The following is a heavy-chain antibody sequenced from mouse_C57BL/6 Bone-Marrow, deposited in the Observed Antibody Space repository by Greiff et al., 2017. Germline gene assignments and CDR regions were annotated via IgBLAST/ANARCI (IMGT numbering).Heavy chain of an antibody. CDR3: ARWDYYGSSYGYFDV. CDR2: IAPNSGGT. CDR1: GYTFTSYW. J-gene: IGHJ1*03. V-gene: IGHV1-72*01. D-gene: IGHD1-1*01. Sequence: QVQLQQPGAELVKPGASVTLSCKASGYTFTSYWMHWVKQRPGRGLEWIGRIAPNSGGTKYNEKFKSKATLTVDKPSSTAYMQLSSLTSEDSAVYYCARWDYYGSSYGYFDVWGTGTTVTVSS.